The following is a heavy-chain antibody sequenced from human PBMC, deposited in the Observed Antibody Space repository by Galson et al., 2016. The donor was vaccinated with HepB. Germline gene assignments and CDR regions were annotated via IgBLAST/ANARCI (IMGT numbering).Heavy chain of an antibody. CDR3: ASSGSGGWFDP. V-gene: IGHV3-74*01. J-gene: IGHJ5*02. CDR1: GFTYNPYW. CDR2: IDSDGSRT. Sequence: SLRLSCAASGFTYNPYWMHWVRQAPGKGLLWVSRIDSDGSRTDYADSVKGRFTISRDNAKNTLYLQMHSLRDEDTAVYYCASSGSGGWFDPWGQGTRVIVSS. D-gene: IGHD3-10*01.